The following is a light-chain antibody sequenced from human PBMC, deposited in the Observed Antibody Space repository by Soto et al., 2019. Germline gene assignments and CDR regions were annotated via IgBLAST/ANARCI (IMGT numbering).Light chain of an antibody. CDR1: SNDVGLYKY. J-gene: IGLJ2*01. CDR3: SSYASSTALI. CDR2: EVS. Sequence: QSALTQPASVSGSPGQSITISCTGTSNDVGLYKYVSWYQQHPGKAPKLIIYEVSNRPSGVSNSFSGSKSGNTASLTISGLQAEDEADYFCSSYASSTALIFGGGTKLTVL. V-gene: IGLV2-14*01.